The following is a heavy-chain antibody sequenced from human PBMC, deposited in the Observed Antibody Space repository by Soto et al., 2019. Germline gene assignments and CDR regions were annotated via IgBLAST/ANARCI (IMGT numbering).Heavy chain of an antibody. V-gene: IGHV1-18*01. J-gene: IGHJ6*02. CDR1: GYTFTSYG. D-gene: IGHD3-16*02. Sequence: ASVKVSCKASGYTFTSYGISWVRQAPAQGLEWMGWISAYNGNTNYAQQLQGRVTMTTDTSTSTAYMKLRSLSSDDTAVYFCVRDDYDNMMSCLVIEGMDVRG. CDR2: ISAYNGNT. CDR3: VRDDYDNMMSCLVIEGMDV.